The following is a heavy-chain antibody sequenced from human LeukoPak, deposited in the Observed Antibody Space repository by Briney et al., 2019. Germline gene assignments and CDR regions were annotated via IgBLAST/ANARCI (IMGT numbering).Heavy chain of an antibody. CDR2: IYYSGST. D-gene: IGHD6-13*01. Sequence: SETLSHTCTVSGGSVSSGSHYWSWIRQPPGKELEWIGYIYYSGSTNYNPSLKSRVTISLDTSENQFSLKLSSVTAADTAVYYCARIYSSSRYYFDYWGQGTLVTVSS. CDR3: ARIYSSSRYYFDY. V-gene: IGHV4-61*01. CDR1: GGSVSSGSHY. J-gene: IGHJ4*02.